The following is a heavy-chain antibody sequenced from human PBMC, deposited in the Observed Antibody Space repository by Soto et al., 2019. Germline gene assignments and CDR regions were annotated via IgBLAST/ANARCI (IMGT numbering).Heavy chain of an antibody. V-gene: IGHV4-59*01. CDR2: IYYSGST. D-gene: IGHD7-27*01. J-gene: IGHJ4*02. CDR1: GGSISSYY. Sequence: SETLSLTCTVSGGSISSYYWSWIRQPPGKGLEWIGYIYYSGSTNYNPSLKSRVTISVDTSKNQVSLNLTSLTAADTATYYCARANWYSEYWGQGTLVTVSS. CDR3: ARANWYSEY.